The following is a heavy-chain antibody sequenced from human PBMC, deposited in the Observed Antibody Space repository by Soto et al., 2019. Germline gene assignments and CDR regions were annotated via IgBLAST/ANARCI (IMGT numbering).Heavy chain of an antibody. CDR3: ARDRSAGTQNYEDSPGPEAFDI. D-gene: IGHD3-22*01. CDR1: GYTFTSYY. J-gene: IGHJ3*02. V-gene: IGHV1-46*01. CDR2: INPSGGST. Sequence: GASVKVSCKASGYTFTSYYMHWVRQAPGQGLQWMGIINPSGGSTSYTQKFKGRFNMTRDTSTSTVYMELSSLRSEDTVAYYCARDRSAGTQNYEDSPGPEAFDISGRGTMVSVS.